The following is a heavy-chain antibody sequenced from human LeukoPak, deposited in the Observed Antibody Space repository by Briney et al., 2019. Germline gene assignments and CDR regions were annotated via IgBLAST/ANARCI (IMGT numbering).Heavy chain of an antibody. CDR1: GGSISSYY. CDR3: ARAYFDY. CDR2: IYYSGST. J-gene: IGHJ4*02. V-gene: IGHV4-59*01. Sequence: PSETLSLTCTVSGGSISSYYWSWFRQPPGKGLEWIGYIYYSGSTNYNPSLKSRVTISVDTSKNQFPLKLSSVTAADTAVYYCARAYFDYWGQGTLVTVSS.